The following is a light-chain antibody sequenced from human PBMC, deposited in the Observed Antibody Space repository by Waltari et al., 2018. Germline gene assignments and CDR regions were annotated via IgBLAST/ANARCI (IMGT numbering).Light chain of an antibody. V-gene: IGKV1-39*01. CDR2: AAS. CDR3: QQSYSTPWT. CDR1: QSINSY. J-gene: IGKJ1*01. Sequence: DIQMTQSPSSLSASVGDRVTITCRASQSINSYLNWYQQKPVKAPKLLIYAASSLQSGVPSRFSGSRSGTDFTLTISSLQPEDFTTYYCQQSYSTPWTFGQGTKVEIK.